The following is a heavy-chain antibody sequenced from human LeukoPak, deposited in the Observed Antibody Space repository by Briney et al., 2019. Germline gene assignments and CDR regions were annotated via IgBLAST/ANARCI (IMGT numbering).Heavy chain of an antibody. CDR3: ASSAGGDLTAGDAFDI. J-gene: IGHJ3*02. D-gene: IGHD2-21*02. Sequence: GGSLRLSCAASGFTFSSYAMSWVRQAPGKGLEWVSAISGSGGSTYYADSVKGRFTISRDNSKNTLYLQMNSLRAEDTAVYYCASSAGGDLTAGDAFDIWGQGTMVTVSS. CDR2: ISGSGGST. CDR1: GFTFSSYA. V-gene: IGHV3-23*01.